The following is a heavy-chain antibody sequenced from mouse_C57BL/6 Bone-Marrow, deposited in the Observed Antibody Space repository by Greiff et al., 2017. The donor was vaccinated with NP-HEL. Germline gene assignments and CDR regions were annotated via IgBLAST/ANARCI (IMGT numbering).Heavy chain of an antibody. CDR2: INPYNGGT. J-gene: IGHJ3*01. V-gene: IGHV1-19*01. CDR3: ARKGYFAWFAY. CDR1: GYTFTDYY. D-gene: IGHD3-1*01. Sequence: VQLQQSGPVLVKPGASVKMSCKASGYTFTDYYMNWVKQSHGKSLEWIGVINPYNGGTSYNQKFKGKATLTVDKSSSTAYMELNSLTSEDSAVYYCARKGYFAWFAYWGQGTLVTVSA.